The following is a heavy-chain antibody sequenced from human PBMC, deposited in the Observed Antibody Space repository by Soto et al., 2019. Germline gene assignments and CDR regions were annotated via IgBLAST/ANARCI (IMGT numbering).Heavy chain of an antibody. Sequence: GGSLRLSCAASGFTFSSYAMSWVRQAPGKGLEWVSAISGSGGSTYYADSVKGRFTISRDNSKNTLYLQMNSLRAEDTAVYYCAKDPRIGGEVVAAPYYFDYWGQGTLVTVSS. V-gene: IGHV3-23*01. J-gene: IGHJ4*02. CDR2: ISGSGGST. CDR3: AKDPRIGGEVVAAPYYFDY. D-gene: IGHD2-15*01. CDR1: GFTFSSYA.